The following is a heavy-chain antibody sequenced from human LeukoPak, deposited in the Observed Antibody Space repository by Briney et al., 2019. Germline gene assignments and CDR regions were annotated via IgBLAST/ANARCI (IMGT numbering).Heavy chain of an antibody. Sequence: PSETLSLTCTVSGDSIISYYWSWIRQPPGKGLEWIGYIYYSGSTNYNPSLKSRVTISVDTSKNDFSLKLSSVTAADTAVYYCARDLPGSLNWFDPWGQGTLVTVSS. CDR3: ARDLPGSLNWFDP. V-gene: IGHV4-59*01. D-gene: IGHD1-26*01. CDR2: IYYSGST. J-gene: IGHJ5*02. CDR1: GDSIISYY.